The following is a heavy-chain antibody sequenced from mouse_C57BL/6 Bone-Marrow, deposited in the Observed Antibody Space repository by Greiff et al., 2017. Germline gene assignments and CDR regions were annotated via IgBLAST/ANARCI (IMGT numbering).Heavy chain of an antibody. CDR3: ARPYYSNYWYFDV. D-gene: IGHD2-5*01. Sequence: QVQLQQPGAELVKPGASVKMSCKASGYTFTSYWITWVKQRPGQGLEWIGDIYPGSGSTNYNEKFKSKATLTVDKSSSKAYMQLSSLTSEDSAVYYCARPYYSNYWYFDVWGTGTTVTVSS. V-gene: IGHV1-55*01. CDR2: IYPGSGST. J-gene: IGHJ1*03. CDR1: GYTFTSYW.